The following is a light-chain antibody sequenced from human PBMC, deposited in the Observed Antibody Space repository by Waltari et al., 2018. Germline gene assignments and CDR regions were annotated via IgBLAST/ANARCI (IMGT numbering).Light chain of an antibody. CDR3: QQYDSSRIT. J-gene: IGKJ4*01. V-gene: IGKV3-20*01. CDR2: GTS. CDR1: QRVSSSY. Sequence: EIVLTQSPGTLSLSPGERATLSCRASQRVSSSYLAWYQQKPGQPPRLLIYGTSGRATGIPDRFSGSGSGTDFTLTISRLEPEDFAVYYCQQYDSSRITFGGGTKVEIK.